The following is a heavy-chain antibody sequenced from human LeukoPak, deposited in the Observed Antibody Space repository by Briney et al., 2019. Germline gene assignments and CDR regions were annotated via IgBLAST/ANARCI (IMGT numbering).Heavy chain of an antibody. J-gene: IGHJ4*02. CDR3: AREPISSGSYYPRSDY. CDR2: INGFNGNT. CDR1: GYTFTNYG. Sequence: ASVKVSCKAAGYTFTNYGIAWVRQAPGQGLEWMTWINGFNGNTEYAHKLQGRVTMTTDTSTTTAYMELRSLRSDDTAVYYCAREPISSGSYYPRSDYWGQGTLVTVSS. V-gene: IGHV1-18*01. D-gene: IGHD3-10*01.